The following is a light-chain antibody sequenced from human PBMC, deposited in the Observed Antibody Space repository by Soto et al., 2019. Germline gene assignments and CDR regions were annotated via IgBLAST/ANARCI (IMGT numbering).Light chain of an antibody. CDR3: QQFNSFPLT. CDR2: GAS. J-gene: IGKJ4*01. Sequence: EIVLTQSPGTLSLSPGERATLSCRASQSVSSRYVAWYQQKRGQAPRLLIYGASIRATGIPDRFSGSGSGTDFTLTISSLQPEDFASYYCQQFNSFPLTFGGGTKVDIK. CDR1: QSVSSRY. V-gene: IGKV3-20*01.